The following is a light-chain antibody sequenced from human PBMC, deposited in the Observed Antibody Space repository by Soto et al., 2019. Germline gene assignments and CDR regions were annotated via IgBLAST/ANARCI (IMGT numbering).Light chain of an antibody. V-gene: IGLV2-11*01. CDR2: DVS. CDR3: CSYTNSAYV. J-gene: IGLJ1*01. CDR1: SSDVGAYNY. Sequence: QSVLTQPRSVSGSPGQSVTISCTGTSSDVGAYNYVSWYQQHPAKAPNLTIYDVSKRPSGVPDRFSGSKSGNTASLTISGLQAEDEGDYYCCSYTNSAYVFGTGTKLTVL.